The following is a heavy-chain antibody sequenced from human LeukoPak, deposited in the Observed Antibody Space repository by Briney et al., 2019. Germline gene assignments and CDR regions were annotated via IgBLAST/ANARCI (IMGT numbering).Heavy chain of an antibody. D-gene: IGHD1-14*01. CDR2: IYYSGST. CDR1: GFTFSSYA. J-gene: IGHJ4*02. CDR3: ARETGEPNLSLDY. Sequence: PGGSLRLSFAASGFTFSSYAMSWVRQPPGKGLEWIGSIYYSGSTYYNPSLKSRVTISVYKSNNQFSLRLSSVTAADTAVYYCARETGEPNLSLDYWGQGTLVTVSS. V-gene: IGHV4-39*07.